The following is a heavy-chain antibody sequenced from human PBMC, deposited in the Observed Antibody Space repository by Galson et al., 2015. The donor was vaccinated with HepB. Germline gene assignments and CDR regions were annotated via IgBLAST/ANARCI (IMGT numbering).Heavy chain of an antibody. D-gene: IGHD3-10*01. Sequence: SVKVSCKASGGTFSSYAINWVRQAPGQGLEWMGGIIRLFHTANYAQKFQGRVTITAAESTSTAYMELSSLRSEDAAVYYCAKGVGELWLAEYYFDCWGQGTLVTVSS. CDR1: GGTFSSYA. CDR3: AKGVGELWLAEYYFDC. CDR2: IIRLFHTA. V-gene: IGHV1-69*13. J-gene: IGHJ4*02.